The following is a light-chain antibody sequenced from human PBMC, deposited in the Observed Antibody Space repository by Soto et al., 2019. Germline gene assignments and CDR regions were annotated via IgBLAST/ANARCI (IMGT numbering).Light chain of an antibody. CDR2: DVS. CDR3: CSYAGSSTYV. CDR1: SSDVGAYNY. V-gene: IGLV2-11*01. J-gene: IGLJ1*01. Sequence: QSVLTQPRSVSGSPGQSVTISCTGTSSDVGAYNYVSWYQQYPGKAPKLMIYDVSKRPSGVPDRFSGSKSGNTASLTVSGLQAEDEADYYCCSYAGSSTYVFGSGTKVTVL.